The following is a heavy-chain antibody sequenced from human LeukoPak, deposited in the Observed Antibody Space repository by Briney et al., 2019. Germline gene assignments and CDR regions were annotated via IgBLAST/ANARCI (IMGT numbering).Heavy chain of an antibody. V-gene: IGHV3-53*01. CDR2: IYSGGST. Sequence: PGGSLRLSCAASGFTFSSYAMTWVRQAPGKGLEWVSLIYSGGSTYYADSVKGRFTISRDNSKNTLYLQMNSLRAEDTAVFYCAGRDSGDYPYFDYWGQGTLVTVSS. J-gene: IGHJ4*02. D-gene: IGHD4-17*01. CDR1: GFTFSSYA. CDR3: AGRDSGDYPYFDY.